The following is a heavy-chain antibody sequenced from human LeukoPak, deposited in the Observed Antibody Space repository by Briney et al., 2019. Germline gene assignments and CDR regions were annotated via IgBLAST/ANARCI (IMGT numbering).Heavy chain of an antibody. V-gene: IGHV3-53*01. CDR2: TYSGGTT. D-gene: IGHD2/OR15-2a*01. J-gene: IGHJ4*02. Sequence: GGSLRLSCAASGFTVSSYFVSWVRQAPGKGLEWVSLTYSGGTTDYADSVKGRFTVSRDNSKNTLYLQMNSLRAEDTAMCYCARDDVPVIWGQGTLVTVSS. CDR3: ARDDVPVI. CDR1: GFTVSSYF.